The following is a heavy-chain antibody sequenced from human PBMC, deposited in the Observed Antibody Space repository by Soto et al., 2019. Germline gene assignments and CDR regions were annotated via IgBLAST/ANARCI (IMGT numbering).Heavy chain of an antibody. CDR3: ARAAVAGDYYYGMDV. CDR2: INPSGGST. D-gene: IGHD6-19*01. V-gene: IGHV1-46*01. Sequence: ASVKVSCKASGYTFTSYYMHWVRQAPGQGLEWMGIINPSGGSTSYAQKFQGRVTMTRDTSTSTVYMELSSLRSEDTAVYCCARAAVAGDYYYGMDVWGQGTTVTVSS. CDR1: GYTFTSYY. J-gene: IGHJ6*02.